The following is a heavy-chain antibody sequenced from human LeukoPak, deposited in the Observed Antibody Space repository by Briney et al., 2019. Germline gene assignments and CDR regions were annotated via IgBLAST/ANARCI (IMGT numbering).Heavy chain of an antibody. CDR1: GGTFSSYA. CDR2: IIPILGIA. J-gene: IGHJ4*02. V-gene: IGHV1-69*04. Sequence: ASVKVSCKASGGTFSSYAISWVRQAPGQGLEWMGRIIPILGIANYAQKFQGRVTITADKSTSTAYMELRSLRSDDTAVYYCARAGTYYYDSSGYMHYWGQGTLVTVSS. CDR3: ARAGTYYYDSSGYMHY. D-gene: IGHD3-22*01.